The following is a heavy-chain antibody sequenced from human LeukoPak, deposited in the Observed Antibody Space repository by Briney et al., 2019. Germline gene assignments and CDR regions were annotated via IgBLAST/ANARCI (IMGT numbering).Heavy chain of an antibody. CDR2: ISGSGVST. Sequence: GGSLRLSCAASAFTFSSYVMSWVRQAPGKGLEWVSAISGSGVSTYHADSVKGRFTISRDNSKNTLYLQMNSLRAEDTAVYYCAKDAMYYYGSGTRFDPWGQGTLVTVSS. J-gene: IGHJ5*02. CDR3: AKDAMYYYGSGTRFDP. V-gene: IGHV3-23*01. D-gene: IGHD3-10*01. CDR1: AFTFSSYV.